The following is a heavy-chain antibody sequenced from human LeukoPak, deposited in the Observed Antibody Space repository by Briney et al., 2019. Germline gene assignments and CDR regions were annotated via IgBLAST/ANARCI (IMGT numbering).Heavy chain of an antibody. V-gene: IGHV1-2*02. Sequence: ASVKVSCKASGYTFTGYYMHWVRQAPGQGLEWMGWINPNSGGTYYAQKFQGRVTMTRDTSISTAYMELGRLGSDDTAVYYCARDYYDSSAYYYLDYWGQGTLVTASS. J-gene: IGHJ4*02. CDR2: INPNSGGT. D-gene: IGHD3-22*01. CDR1: GYTFTGYY. CDR3: ARDYYDSSAYYYLDY.